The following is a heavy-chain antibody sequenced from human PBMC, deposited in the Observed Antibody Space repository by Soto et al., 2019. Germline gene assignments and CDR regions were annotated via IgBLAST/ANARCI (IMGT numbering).Heavy chain of an antibody. D-gene: IGHD2-8*01. V-gene: IGHV4-34*01. CDR1: GGSFSGYY. J-gene: IGHJ4*02. Sequence: SETLSLTCAMYGGSFSGYYFSWIRQPPGKGLEWIGDINHSGRTNYNPSLKSRVTVSIDTSKNHFSLKLNSVTAADTAAYYCATKEGNRWSFDTWGQGTLVTVSS. CDR3: ATKEGNRWSFDT. CDR2: INHSGRT.